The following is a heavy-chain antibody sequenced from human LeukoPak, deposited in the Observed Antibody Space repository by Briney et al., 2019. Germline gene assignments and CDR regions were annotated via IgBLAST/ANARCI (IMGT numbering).Heavy chain of an antibody. CDR2: INPNSGGT. V-gene: IGHV1-2*02. Sequence: ASVKVSCKASGYTFTGYYMHWVRQAPGQGLEWMGWINPNSGGTNYAQKFQGRVTMTRDTSISTAYMELSRLRSDDTAVYYCARRQQWLVRSDAFDIWGQGTMVTVSS. CDR1: GYTFTGYY. D-gene: IGHD6-19*01. CDR3: ARRQQWLVRSDAFDI. J-gene: IGHJ3*02.